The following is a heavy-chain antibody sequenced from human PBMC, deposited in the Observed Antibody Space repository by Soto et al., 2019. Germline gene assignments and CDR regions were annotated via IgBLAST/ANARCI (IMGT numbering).Heavy chain of an antibody. V-gene: IGHV1-8*01. CDR2: MNPNSGNT. J-gene: IGHJ6*03. CDR1: GYTFTSYD. CDR3: ARTVEPAAIPYYYYMDV. Sequence: QVQLVQSGAEVKKPGASVKVSCKASGYTFTSYDINWVRQATGQGLEWMGWMNPNSGNTGYAQKFQGRVTMTRNTSISTAYMELSSLRSEDTAVYYCARTVEPAAIPYYYYMDVWGKGTTVTVSS. D-gene: IGHD2-2*01.